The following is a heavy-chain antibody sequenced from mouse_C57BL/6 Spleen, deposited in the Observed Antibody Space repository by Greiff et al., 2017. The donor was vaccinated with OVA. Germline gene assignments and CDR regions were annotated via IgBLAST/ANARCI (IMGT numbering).Heavy chain of an antibody. CDR2: INYDGSST. D-gene: IGHD2-2*01. Sequence: EVHLVESEGGLVQPGSSMKLSCTASGFTFSDYYMAWVRQVPEKGLEWVAKINYDGSSTYYLDSLKSRFIISRDNAKNILYLQMSSLKSEDTATFYCAREGVNYYFDYWGQGTTLTVSS. V-gene: IGHV5-16*01. CDR3: AREGVNYYFDY. J-gene: IGHJ2*01. CDR1: GFTFSDYY.